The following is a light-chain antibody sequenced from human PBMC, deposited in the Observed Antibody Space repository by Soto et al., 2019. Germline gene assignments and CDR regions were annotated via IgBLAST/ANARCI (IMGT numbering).Light chain of an antibody. CDR2: EVN. Sequence: QSVLTQPASVSGSPGQSITISCTGTNGDVGSYDLVSWYQQYPGKAPKLIIYEVNKRPSGVSNRFSGAKSGNTAYLTISWLQTEGEADYDCCSYAGGTTLIFGGGTKLTVL. J-gene: IGLJ2*01. CDR1: NGDVGSYDL. V-gene: IGLV2-23*02. CDR3: CSYAGGTTLI.